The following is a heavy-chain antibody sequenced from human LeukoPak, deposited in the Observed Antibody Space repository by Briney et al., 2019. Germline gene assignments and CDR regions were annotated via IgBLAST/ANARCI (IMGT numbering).Heavy chain of an antibody. D-gene: IGHD1-26*01. Sequence: PSETLSLTCTVSGGSISSYYWSWIRQPPGKGLEWIGYIYNSGGTNYNPSLKSRVTISVDTSKNQYSLKMSSVTAADTAVYYCARDSGGPHSGFEIWGQGTMVTASS. V-gene: IGHV4-59*01. CDR1: GGSISSYY. CDR3: ARDSGGPHSGFEI. CDR2: IYNSGGT. J-gene: IGHJ3*02.